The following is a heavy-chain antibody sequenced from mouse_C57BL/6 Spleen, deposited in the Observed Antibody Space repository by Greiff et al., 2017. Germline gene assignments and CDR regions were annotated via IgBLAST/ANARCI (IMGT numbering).Heavy chain of an antibody. J-gene: IGHJ1*03. CDR3: ARYPPYGSSRYFDV. D-gene: IGHD1-1*01. V-gene: IGHV1-61*01. Sequence: QVQLQQSGAELVRPGSSVKLSCKASGYTFTSYWMDWVKQRPGQGLEWIGNIYPSDSETHYNQKFKDKATLTVDKSSSTAYMQLSSLTSEDSAVYYCARYPPYGSSRYFDVWGTGTTVTVSS. CDR1: GYTFTSYW. CDR2: IYPSDSET.